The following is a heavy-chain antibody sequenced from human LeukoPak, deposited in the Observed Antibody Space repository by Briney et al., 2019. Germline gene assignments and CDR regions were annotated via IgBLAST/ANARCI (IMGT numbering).Heavy chain of an antibody. CDR3: ARGGPIYCSGDSCYPGDY. CDR1: GFTFTSYD. CDR2: MNPNNGNT. Sequence: GASVHVSCKASGFTFTSYDINWVRQAAGQGLEWMGWMNPNNGNTGYAQKFQGRVTMTRDTTISTAYMELRSLRSEDTAAYYCARGGPIYCSGDSCYPGDYWGQGTLVTVSS. J-gene: IGHJ4*02. V-gene: IGHV1-8*01. D-gene: IGHD2-15*01.